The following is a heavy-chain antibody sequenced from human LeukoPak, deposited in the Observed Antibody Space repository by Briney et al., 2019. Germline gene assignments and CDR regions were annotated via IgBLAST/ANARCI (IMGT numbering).Heavy chain of an antibody. J-gene: IGHJ4*02. Sequence: SETLSLTCAVDGGSFSGYYWSWIRQPPGKGLEWNGEINQSVSTNYNPSLKSRVTISVDTSKNQFSLKLTSVTAADTAVYDCARRPRPPRFRFDYWGQGTLVTVSS. D-gene: IGHD3-10*01. CDR2: INQSVST. CDR3: ARRPRPPRFRFDY. V-gene: IGHV4-34*01. CDR1: GGSFSGYY.